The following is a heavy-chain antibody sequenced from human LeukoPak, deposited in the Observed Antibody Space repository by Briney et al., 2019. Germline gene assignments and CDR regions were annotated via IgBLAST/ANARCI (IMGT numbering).Heavy chain of an antibody. CDR3: ARETNNRFDP. Sequence: GESLKISFKGSGYRFGSYWIAWVRRMPGKGLEWMGIIYPGDSDTRYSPSFQGQVTISVDKSISTAYLQWSSLKASDTAVYYCARETNNRFDPWGQGTLVTVSS. J-gene: IGHJ5*02. CDR2: IYPGDSDT. V-gene: IGHV5-51*01. D-gene: IGHD1/OR15-1a*01. CDR1: GYRFGSYW.